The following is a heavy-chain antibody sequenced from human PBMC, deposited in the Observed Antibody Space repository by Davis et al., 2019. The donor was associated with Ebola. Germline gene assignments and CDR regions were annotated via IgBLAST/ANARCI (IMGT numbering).Heavy chain of an antibody. V-gene: IGHV3-21*01. CDR3: AEGESGWDASDI. J-gene: IGHJ3*02. Sequence: PGGSLRLSCAASGFTFSTYTMTWVRQAPGKGLEWVSSISISSAFIYYADSVKGRFTVSRDNAKNSLSLQMDSLRAEDTALYYCAEGESGWDASDIWGRGTMVTVSS. CDR1: GFTFSTYT. D-gene: IGHD6-19*01. CDR2: ISISSAFI.